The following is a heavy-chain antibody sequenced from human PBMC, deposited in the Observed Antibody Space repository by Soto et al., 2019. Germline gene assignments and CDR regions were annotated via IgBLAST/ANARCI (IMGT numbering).Heavy chain of an antibody. CDR3: ARGAYIEWLITYYFDY. CDR2: ISSSSSYI. J-gene: IGHJ4*02. CDR1: GFTFSSYS. D-gene: IGHD6-19*01. Sequence: EVQLVESGGGLVKPGGSLRLSCAASGFTFSSYSMNWVRQAPGKGLEWVSSISSSSSYIYYADSVKGRFTISRDNAKNSLYLQMNSLRAEDTAVYYCARGAYIEWLITYYFDYWGQGTLVTVSS. V-gene: IGHV3-21*01.